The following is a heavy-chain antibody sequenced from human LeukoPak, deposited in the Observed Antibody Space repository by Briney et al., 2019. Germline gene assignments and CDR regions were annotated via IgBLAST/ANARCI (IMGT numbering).Heavy chain of an antibody. CDR1: GFTFSSYS. D-gene: IGHD3-3*01. CDR2: ISSSSSTI. V-gene: IGHV3-48*01. Sequence: PGGSLRLSCAASGFTFSSYSMNWVRQAPGKGLEWVSYISSSSSTIYYADSVKGRFTISRDNAKNSLYLQMNSLRAEDTAVYYCARERAAYYDLWSGYDRAFDIWGQGTMVTVSS. J-gene: IGHJ3*02. CDR3: ARERAAYYDLWSGYDRAFDI.